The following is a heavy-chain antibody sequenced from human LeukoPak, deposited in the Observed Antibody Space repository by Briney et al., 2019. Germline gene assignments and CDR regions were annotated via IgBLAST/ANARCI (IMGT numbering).Heavy chain of an antibody. CDR3: AKGQTPWFDP. D-gene: IGHD2-15*01. CDR2: IRYDGSNK. Sequence: QTGGSLRLSCAASGFTFSSYGMHWVRQAPGKGLEWVAFIRYDGSNKYYADSVKGRFTISRDNSKNTLYLQMNSLRAEDTAVYYCAKGQTPWFDPWGQGTLVTVSS. V-gene: IGHV3-30*02. CDR1: GFTFSSYG. J-gene: IGHJ5*02.